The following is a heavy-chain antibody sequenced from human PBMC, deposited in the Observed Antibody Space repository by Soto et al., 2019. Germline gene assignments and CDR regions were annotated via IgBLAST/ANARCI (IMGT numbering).Heavy chain of an antibody. CDR1: GYTFTSYG. D-gene: IGHD3-16*02. Sequence: GASVKVSWKASGYTFTSYGISWVRQAPGQGLEWMGWISAYNGNTNYAQKLQGRVTMTTDTSTSTAYMELRSLRSDDTAVYYCARTVSANTYYDYVWGSYRTYFDYWGQGTLVTVSS. J-gene: IGHJ4*02. V-gene: IGHV1-18*04. CDR3: ARTVSANTYYDYVWGSYRTYFDY. CDR2: ISAYNGNT.